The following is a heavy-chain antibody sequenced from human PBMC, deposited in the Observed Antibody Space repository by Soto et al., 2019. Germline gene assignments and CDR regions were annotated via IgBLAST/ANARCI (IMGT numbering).Heavy chain of an antibody. CDR2: IKQDGSEN. V-gene: IGHV3-7*01. Sequence: PGGSLRLSCAASGFTFSSYWMSWVRQAPGKGLEWVANIKQDGSENYYVDSVKGRFTISRDNAKNSLYLQMNSLRAEDTAVYYCARERWFGRPPYYFDYWGQGTLVTVSS. CDR1: GFTFSSYW. CDR3: ARERWFGRPPYYFDY. J-gene: IGHJ4*02. D-gene: IGHD3-10*01.